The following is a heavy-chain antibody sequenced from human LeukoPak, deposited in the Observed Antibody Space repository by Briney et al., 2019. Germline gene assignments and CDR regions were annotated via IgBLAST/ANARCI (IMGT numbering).Heavy chain of an antibody. J-gene: IGHJ2*01. CDR2: IYYSGST. D-gene: IGHD3-3*01. CDR1: GGSISSSSYY. V-gene: IGHV4-39*01. CDR3: ARHGRDFWSGPYWYFDL. Sequence: PSETLSLTCTVSGGSISSSSYYWGWIRQPPGKGLEWIGSIYYSGSTYYNPSLKSRDTISVDTSKNQFSLKLSSVTAADTAVYYCARHGRDFWSGPYWYFDLWGRGTLVTVSS.